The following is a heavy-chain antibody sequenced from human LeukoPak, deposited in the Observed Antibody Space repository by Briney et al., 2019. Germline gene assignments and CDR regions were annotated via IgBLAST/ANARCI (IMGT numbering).Heavy chain of an antibody. CDR3: ARSYYYGSGSSPNFDY. D-gene: IGHD3-10*01. CDR2: IYYSGST. CDR1: GGSISSSSYY. J-gene: IGHJ4*02. Sequence: PSETLSLTCTVSGGSISSSSYYWGWIRQPPGKGLEWIGSIYYSGSTYYNPSLKSRVTISVDTSKNQFSLKLSSVTAADTAVYYCARSYYYGSGSSPNFDYWGQGTLVTVSS. V-gene: IGHV4-39*01.